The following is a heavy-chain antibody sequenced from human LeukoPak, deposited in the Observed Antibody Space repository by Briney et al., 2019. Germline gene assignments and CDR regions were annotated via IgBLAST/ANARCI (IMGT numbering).Heavy chain of an antibody. V-gene: IGHV3-23*01. D-gene: IGHD3-10*01. CDR3: AKGGAVSSKSITMVRGTRRYYYYMDV. Sequence: GGPLRLSCAASGFTFSSYGMHWVRQAPGKGLEWVSGMSDSGTNTYYADSVKGRFTISRDNSKNTLYLQMNSLRAEDTAVYYCAKGGAVSSKSITMVRGTRRYYYYMDVWGKGTTVTISS. CDR2: MSDSGTNT. J-gene: IGHJ6*03. CDR1: GFTFSSYG.